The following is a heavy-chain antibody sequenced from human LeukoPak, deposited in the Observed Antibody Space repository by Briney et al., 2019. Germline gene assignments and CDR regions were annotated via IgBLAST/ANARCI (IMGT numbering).Heavy chain of an antibody. J-gene: IGHJ4*02. Sequence: PGGSLRLSCAASGFTFSSYSMTWVRQAPGKGLEWVSSISSSSSYIYYADSVKGRFTISRDNAKNSLYLQMNSLRAEDTAVYYCARDKATVTGGWGQGTLVTVSS. CDR3: ARDKATVTGG. V-gene: IGHV3-21*01. CDR1: GFTFSSYS. D-gene: IGHD4-4*01. CDR2: ISSSSSYI.